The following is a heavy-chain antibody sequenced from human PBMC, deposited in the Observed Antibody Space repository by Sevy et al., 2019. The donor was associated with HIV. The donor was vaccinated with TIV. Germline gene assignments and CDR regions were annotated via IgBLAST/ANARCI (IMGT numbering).Heavy chain of an antibody. Sequence: SETLSLTCTVSGDSVSSDNYYWSWIRQPPGKGLEWIGYMFYRWSTNYYPSLKSRVTISVDTSKNQFSLKLNSVTAADTAVYYCARLSAVSRSYNFDYWGQGTLVTVSS. J-gene: IGHJ4*02. CDR2: MFYRWST. D-gene: IGHD4-4*01. CDR1: GDSVSSDNYY. CDR3: ARLSAVSRSYNFDY. V-gene: IGHV4-61*01.